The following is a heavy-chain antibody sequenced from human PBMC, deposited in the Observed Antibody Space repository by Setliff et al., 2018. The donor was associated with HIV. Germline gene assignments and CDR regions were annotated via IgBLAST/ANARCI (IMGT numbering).Heavy chain of an antibody. CDR1: GGSISSSNYY. Sequence: KPSETLSLTCTVSGGSISSSNYYWGWIRQPPGKGLEWIGSIFNDGRTYYNPSLKSRVTIPMDTSTNQFSLKLTSVTAADTAVYYCARDSVGATQMDYWGLGTLVTVSS. J-gene: IGHJ4*02. D-gene: IGHD1-26*01. V-gene: IGHV4-39*02. CDR2: IFNDGRT. CDR3: ARDSVGATQMDY.